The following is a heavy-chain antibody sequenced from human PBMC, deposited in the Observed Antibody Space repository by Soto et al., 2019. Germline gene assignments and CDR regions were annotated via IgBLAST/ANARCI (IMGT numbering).Heavy chain of an antibody. Sequence: GGSLRLSCAASGFTFSSYAMHWVRQAPGKGLEWVAVISYDGSNKYYADSVKGRFTISRDNSKNTLYLQMNSLRAEDTAVYYCARGACSSTSCYGMDWFDPWGQGTLVTVSS. CDR2: ISYDGSNK. J-gene: IGHJ5*02. D-gene: IGHD2-2*01. CDR3: ARGACSSTSCYGMDWFDP. CDR1: GFTFSSYA. V-gene: IGHV3-30-3*01.